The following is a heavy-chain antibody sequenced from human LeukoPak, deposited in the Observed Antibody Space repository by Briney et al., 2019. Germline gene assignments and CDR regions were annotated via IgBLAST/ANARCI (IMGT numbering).Heavy chain of an antibody. J-gene: IGHJ4*02. CDR1: GYTFTGYY. CDR2: INPKSGGR. Sequence: ASVKVSCKASGYTFTGYYMHWVRQAPGQGLEWMGGINPKSGGRNYEQKFQGRVTMTSDTSISTAYRELSRLRSDDTAVYYCARKMATGLAFDYWGQGTLVTVSS. CDR3: ARKMATGLAFDY. V-gene: IGHV1-2*02. D-gene: IGHD5-24*01.